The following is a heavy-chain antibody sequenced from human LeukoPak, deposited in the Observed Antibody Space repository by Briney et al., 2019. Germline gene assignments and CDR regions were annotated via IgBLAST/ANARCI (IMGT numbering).Heavy chain of an antibody. Sequence: GGSLRLSCAASGFTFSSYAMSWVRQAPGKGLEWVSAISGSGGSTYYADSVKGRFTISRDNSKNTLYLQMNSLRAEDTAVYYCAKGSDGGQWLTPVDYWGQGTLVTVSS. V-gene: IGHV3-23*01. D-gene: IGHD6-19*01. CDR3: AKGSDGGQWLTPVDY. CDR1: GFTFSSYA. J-gene: IGHJ4*02. CDR2: ISGSGGST.